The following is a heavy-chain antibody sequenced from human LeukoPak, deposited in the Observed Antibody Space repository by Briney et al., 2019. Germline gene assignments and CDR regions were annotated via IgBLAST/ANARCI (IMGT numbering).Heavy chain of an antibody. CDR2: TYYRGST. D-gene: IGHD3-22*01. Sequence: SETLSLTCTVSGGSISSYYWSWVRQPPGKGLEWIGYTYYRGSTNYNPSLKSRVTISVDTSTNQFSLKLSSVTAADSATYFCARGDFDASGYSVPFDYWGQGALVTVSS. J-gene: IGHJ4*02. V-gene: IGHV4-59*01. CDR1: GGSISSYY. CDR3: ARGDFDASGYSVPFDY.